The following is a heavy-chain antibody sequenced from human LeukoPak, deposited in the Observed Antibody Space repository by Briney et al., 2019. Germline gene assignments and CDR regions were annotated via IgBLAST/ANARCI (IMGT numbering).Heavy chain of an antibody. Sequence: SETLSLTCAVYGGSFSGYYWSWIRQPPGKGLEWLGEINHSGSTNYNPSLKSRVTISVDTSKNQFSLKLSSVTAADTAVYYCARDRKSRSTGDYRYYYYYGMDVWGQGTTVTVSS. CDR3: ARDRKSRSTGDYRYYYYYGMDV. CDR2: INHSGST. V-gene: IGHV4-34*01. CDR1: GGSFSGYY. J-gene: IGHJ6*02. D-gene: IGHD7-27*01.